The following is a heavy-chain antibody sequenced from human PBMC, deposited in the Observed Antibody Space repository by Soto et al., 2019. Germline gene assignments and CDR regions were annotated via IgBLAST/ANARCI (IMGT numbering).Heavy chain of an antibody. D-gene: IGHD3-10*01. CDR1: GGSFTDYY. V-gene: IGHV4-34*01. J-gene: IGHJ4*02. CDR2: IDHSGST. Sequence: QVQLQQWGAGLLKPSETLSLTCAVYGGSFTDYYWSWIRQAPGRGLEWIGEIDHSGSTYYNPSLKSRVTISVDTSKNQFSLKLSSVTAADTAMYYCARGLVRRVIIQYTSFFDYWGQGTLVSVSS. CDR3: ARGLVRRVIIQYTSFFDY.